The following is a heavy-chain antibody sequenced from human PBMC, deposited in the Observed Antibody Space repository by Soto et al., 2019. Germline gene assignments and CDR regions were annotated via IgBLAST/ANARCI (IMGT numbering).Heavy chain of an antibody. J-gene: IGHJ4*02. CDR3: ARGYCSGGSCYFSSYYFDY. CDR1: GGTFSSYA. D-gene: IGHD2-15*01. Sequence: ASVKVSCKASGGTFSSYAISWVRQAPGQGLEWMGGIIPIFGTANYAQKFQGRVTITADESTSTAYMELSSLRSEDTAVYYCARGYCSGGSCYFSSYYFDYWGQGTLVTVSS. CDR2: IIPIFGTA. V-gene: IGHV1-69*13.